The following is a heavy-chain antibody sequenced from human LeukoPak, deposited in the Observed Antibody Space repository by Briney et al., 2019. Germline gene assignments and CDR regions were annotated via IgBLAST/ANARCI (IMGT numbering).Heavy chain of an antibody. D-gene: IGHD3-3*01. CDR1: GFTLSSYS. V-gene: IGHV3-21*01. CDR3: AKPSNDFWSGHM. Sequence: GRSLRLSCAASGFTLSSYSMNWVRQAPRHGLEWVSSISRTSRYIYYAASGKGRFTISRDNTKNSLYLQINSLRAEHPAMHYCAKPSNDFWSGHMWGRGTGVSVS. J-gene: IGHJ4*02. CDR2: ISRTSRYI.